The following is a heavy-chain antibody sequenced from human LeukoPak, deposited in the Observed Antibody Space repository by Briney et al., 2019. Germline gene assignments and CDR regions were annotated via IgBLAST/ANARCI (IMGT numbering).Heavy chain of an antibody. J-gene: IGHJ3*02. V-gene: IGHV4-61*08. D-gene: IGHD5-18*01. CDR2: IYYSGST. CDR1: GGSISRGDYC. CDR3: ARKTHTARMNAFDI. Sequence: SETLSLTCTVSGGSISRGDYCWSWIRQTPGKGLEWIGYIYYSGSTNYNPSLKSRVTISVDTSKNQFSLKLSSVTAADTAVYYCARKTHTARMNAFDIWGQGTMVTVSS.